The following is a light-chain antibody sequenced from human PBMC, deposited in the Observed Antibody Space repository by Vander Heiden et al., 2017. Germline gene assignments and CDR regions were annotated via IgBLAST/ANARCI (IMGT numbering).Light chain of an antibody. CDR2: DTT. CDR3: SRSYNSVGSYNTVAV. J-gene: IGLJ2*01. CDR1: TGVVTTGHY. V-gene: IGLV7-46*01. Sequence: QAVVSQPPSLPVSPGGTVTLPSRSSTGVVTTGHYPYWFQQKPGHAPRTLIYDTTNKHSWTPALFSGSLLGGKAALTLSGAQPEDEADYYCSRSYNSVGSYNTVAVFGGGTKLTVL.